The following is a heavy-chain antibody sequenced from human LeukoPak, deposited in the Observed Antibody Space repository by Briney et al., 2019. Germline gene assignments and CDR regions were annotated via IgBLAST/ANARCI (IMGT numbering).Heavy chain of an antibody. CDR3: ARWAWYSALDY. D-gene: IGHD6-13*01. V-gene: IGHV4-34*01. CDR2: INHSGST. J-gene: IGHJ4*02. Sequence: SETLSLTCAVYGGSFSGYYWSWIRQPPGKGLEWIAEINHSGSTNYNPSLKSRVTISVDTSKNQFSLKLSSVTAADTAVYYCARWAWYSALDYWGQGTLVTVSS. CDR1: GGSFSGYY.